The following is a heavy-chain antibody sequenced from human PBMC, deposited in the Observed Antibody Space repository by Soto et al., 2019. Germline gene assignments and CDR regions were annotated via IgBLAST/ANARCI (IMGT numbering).Heavy chain of an antibody. J-gene: IGHJ6*02. Sequence: GGSLRLSCSASGFTFSSYAMHWVRQAPGKGLEWVAVISYDGSNKYYADSVKGRFTISRDNSKNTLYLQMNSLRAEDTAVYYCARGTYYDFWSGYYGMDVWGQGTTVTVSS. D-gene: IGHD3-3*01. CDR2: ISYDGSNK. CDR3: ARGTYYDFWSGYYGMDV. CDR1: GFTFSSYA. V-gene: IGHV3-30-3*01.